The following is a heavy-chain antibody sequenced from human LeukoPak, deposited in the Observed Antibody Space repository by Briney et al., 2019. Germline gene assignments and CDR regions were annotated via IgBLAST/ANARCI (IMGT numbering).Heavy chain of an antibody. CDR1: GFTFSSYW. J-gene: IGHJ4*02. D-gene: IGHD6-13*01. CDR3: AREARSGYSREYYFDY. CDR2: IKQDGSEK. V-gene: IGHV3-7*03. Sequence: GGSLRLSCAASGFTFSSYWMSWVRQAPGKGLEWVANIKQDGSEKYYVDSVKGRFTISRDNAKNSLYLQMNSLRAEDTAVYYCAREARSGYSREYYFDYWGQGTLVTVSS.